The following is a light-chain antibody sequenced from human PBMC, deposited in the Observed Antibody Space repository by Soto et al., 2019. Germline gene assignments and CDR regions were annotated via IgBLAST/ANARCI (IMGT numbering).Light chain of an antibody. CDR3: QQSYSTPTWT. CDR2: SAS. CDR1: QSISSSF. J-gene: IGKJ1*01. Sequence: DIQMTQSPSSLSASVGDRVTLPCRGSQSISSSFLNWYQQKPGKAPKLLIFSASSLQSGVPSRFSGSGSGTDFTLTISSLQPEDFATYYCQQSYSTPTWTFGQGTKVDIK. V-gene: IGKV1-39*01.